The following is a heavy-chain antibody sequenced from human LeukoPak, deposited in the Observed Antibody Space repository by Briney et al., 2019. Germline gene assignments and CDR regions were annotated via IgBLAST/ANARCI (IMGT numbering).Heavy chain of an antibody. Sequence: PGGSLRLSCAASGFTFSSYAMSWVRQAPGKGLEWVSAISDSGGTTYYADSVKGRFTISRDNSKNTLYLQMNSLRAEDTAVYYCAKDWGDNWAPFDYWGQGTLVTVSS. CDR3: AKDWGDNWAPFDY. D-gene: IGHD1-20*01. V-gene: IGHV3-23*01. J-gene: IGHJ4*02. CDR2: ISDSGGTT. CDR1: GFTFSSYA.